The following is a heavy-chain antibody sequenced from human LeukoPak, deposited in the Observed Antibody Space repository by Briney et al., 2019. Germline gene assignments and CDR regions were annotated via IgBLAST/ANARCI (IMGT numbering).Heavy chain of an antibody. Sequence: SETLSLTCSFSAGSISSDYWRSLRQPPGKGLEWIGYVYYSGGTNYNPSLKSRVTISVDTSKNQFSLKLRSVTLAETGVYSCASAFGSCSYPQADLPFHLRGRGTLVTVSS. CDR2: VYYSGGT. D-gene: IGHD2-15*01. CDR3: ASAFGSCSYPQADLPFHL. J-gene: IGHJ2*01. V-gene: IGHV4-59*03. CDR1: AGSISSDY.